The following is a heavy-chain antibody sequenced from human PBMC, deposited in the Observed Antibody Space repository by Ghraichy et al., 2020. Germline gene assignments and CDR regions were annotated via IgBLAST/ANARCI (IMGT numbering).Heavy chain of an antibody. CDR1: GYTFTSYY. CDR2: INPSGGST. Sequence: ASVKVSCKASGYTFTSYYMHWVRQAPGQGLEWMGIINPSGGSTSYAQKFQGRVTMTRDTSTSTVYMELSSLRSEDTAVYYCARGPPQGSIVVVPAAIYPADYFDYWGQGTLVTVSS. CDR3: ARGPPQGSIVVVPAAIYPADYFDY. J-gene: IGHJ4*02. D-gene: IGHD2-2*02. V-gene: IGHV1-46*01.